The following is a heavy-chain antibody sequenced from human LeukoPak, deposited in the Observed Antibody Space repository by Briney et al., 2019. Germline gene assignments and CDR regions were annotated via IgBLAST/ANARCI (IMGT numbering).Heavy chain of an antibody. D-gene: IGHD2-15*01. Sequence: SETLSLTCTVSGGSISSYYWNWIRQPAGKGLEWIGRIYTSGSTNYNPSLKSRVTMSLDTSKSQSSLKLSSVTAADTAVYYCARWVGTGYCSGGTCYNWFDPWGQGTLVTVSS. CDR3: ARWVGTGYCSGGTCYNWFDP. CDR1: GGSISSYY. J-gene: IGHJ5*02. CDR2: IYTSGST. V-gene: IGHV4-4*07.